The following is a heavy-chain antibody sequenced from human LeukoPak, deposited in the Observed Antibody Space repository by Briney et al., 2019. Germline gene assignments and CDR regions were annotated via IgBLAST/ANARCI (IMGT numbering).Heavy chain of an antibody. D-gene: IGHD2-21*01. Sequence: ASLKVSCKVSGYTLTELSMHWVRQAPGKGLEWMGGFDPEDGETIYAQKFQGRVTMTEDTSTDTAYMELSSLRPEDTAVYYCATGPRRILPNWFDPWGQGTLVTVSS. J-gene: IGHJ5*02. CDR1: GYTLTELS. CDR3: ATGPRRILPNWFDP. CDR2: FDPEDGET. V-gene: IGHV1-24*01.